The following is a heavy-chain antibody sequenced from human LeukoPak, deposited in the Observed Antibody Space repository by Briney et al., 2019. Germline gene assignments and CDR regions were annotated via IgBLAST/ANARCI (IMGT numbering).Heavy chain of an antibody. V-gene: IGHV3-64D*06. J-gene: IGHJ1*01. Sequence: AGGSLRLSCSASGFTFSSYAMHWVRQAPGKGLEYVSAISSNGGSTYYADSVKGRFTISRDNSKNTLYLQMSSLRAEDTAVYYCVRGDYHDSSGYYYRYFQHWGQGTLVTVSS. CDR1: GFTFSSYA. CDR3: VRGDYHDSSGYYYRYFQH. CDR2: ISSNGGST. D-gene: IGHD3-22*01.